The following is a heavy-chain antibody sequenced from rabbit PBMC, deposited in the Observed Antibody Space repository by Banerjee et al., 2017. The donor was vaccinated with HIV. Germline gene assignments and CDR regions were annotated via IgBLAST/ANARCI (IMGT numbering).Heavy chain of an antibody. CDR3: ARVGYAGYAGYGYGVFNL. Sequence: KASGIDFSSYYYMCWVRQAPGKGLELIACVYNGGNTVYATWAKGRFTISKTSWTTVTLQMTSLTAADTATYFCARVGYAGYAGYGYGVFNLWGPGTLVTV. D-gene: IGHD6-1*01. V-gene: IGHV1S40*01. CDR2: VYNGGNT. J-gene: IGHJ4*01. CDR1: GIDFSSYYY.